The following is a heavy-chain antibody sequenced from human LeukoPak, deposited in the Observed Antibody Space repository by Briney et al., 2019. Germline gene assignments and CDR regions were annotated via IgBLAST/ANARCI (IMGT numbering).Heavy chain of an antibody. V-gene: IGHV3-73*01. Sequence: GGSLKLSCAASGFTFIGSAMHWVSQASGKGMEWVGRMRIEANSYATVYAASVKGRFTISRDDSKNTAYLQMNSLKTEDTAVYYCTRSGCTNGVCQHYYYYYYLDVSGKGTTVTVSS. D-gene: IGHD2-8*01. CDR2: MRIEANSYAT. CDR1: GFTFIGSA. CDR3: TRSGCTNGVCQHYYYYYYLDV. J-gene: IGHJ6*03.